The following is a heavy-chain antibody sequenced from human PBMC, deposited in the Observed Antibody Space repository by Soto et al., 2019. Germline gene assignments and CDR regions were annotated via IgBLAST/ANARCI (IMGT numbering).Heavy chain of an antibody. D-gene: IGHD2-21*02. V-gene: IGHV4-39*01. Sequence: SETLSLTCSVSGGSIRSSDYYWGWIRQPPGKGLEWIGSIYYSGNTYYNPSLKSRVTVSVDTSKNQFSLKLSSVTAADTAVYYCARHPSDFWFDPWGQGTLVTVSS. CDR1: GGSIRSSDYY. CDR2: IYYSGNT. J-gene: IGHJ5*02. CDR3: ARHPSDFWFDP.